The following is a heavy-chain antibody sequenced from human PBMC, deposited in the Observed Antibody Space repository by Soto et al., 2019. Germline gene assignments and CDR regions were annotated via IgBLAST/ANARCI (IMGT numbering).Heavy chain of an antibody. V-gene: IGHV3-74*01. J-gene: IGHJ4*02. Sequence: GGSLRLSCAASGFTLNNYWMHWVRQAPGKGLVWVSVISNDGKIPSYADSVKDRFTISRDNAKDTLYLQLDNLRADDTGLYYCIRGPRASSSGTGAYWGQGTQVTVSS. CDR2: ISNDGKIP. CDR3: IRGPRASSSGTGAY. D-gene: IGHD2-2*01. CDR1: GFTLNNYW.